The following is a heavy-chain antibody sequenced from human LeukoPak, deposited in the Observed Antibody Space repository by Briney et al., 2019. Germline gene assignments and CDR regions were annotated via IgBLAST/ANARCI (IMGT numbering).Heavy chain of an antibody. CDR3: AKDRIPDGKYSIDF. J-gene: IGHJ4*02. D-gene: IGHD2/OR15-2a*01. CDR1: GFTFSTYA. CDR2: IVGNGGGI. Sequence: GGPLRLSCAPSGFTFSTYAMNGLPEAPGKGLEWVSVIVGNGGGIHYADPVKGRLTIPRDNAKNPLYLQMNSLRAEDSAVYYCAKDRIPDGKYSIDFWGQGTPVTVAS. V-gene: IGHV3-23*01.